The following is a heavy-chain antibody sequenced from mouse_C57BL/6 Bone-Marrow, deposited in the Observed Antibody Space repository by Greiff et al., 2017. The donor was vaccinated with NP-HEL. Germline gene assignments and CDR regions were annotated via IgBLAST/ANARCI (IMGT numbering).Heavy chain of an antibody. CDR1: GYTFTSYW. D-gene: IGHD1-1*02. V-gene: IGHV1-7*01. Sequence: QVQLQQSGAELAKPGASVKLSCKASGYTFTSYWMHWVKQRPGQGLEWIGYINPSSGYTKYNQKFKDKATLTADTSSSTAYMQLSSLTYEDSAVYYCARRRDCYGNVCAYWGQGTLVTVSA. J-gene: IGHJ3*01. CDR3: ARRRDCYGNVCAY. CDR2: INPSSGYT.